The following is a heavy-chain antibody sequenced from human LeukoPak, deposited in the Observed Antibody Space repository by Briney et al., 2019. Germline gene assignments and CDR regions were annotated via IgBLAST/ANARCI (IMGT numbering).Heavy chain of an antibody. V-gene: IGHV4-34*01. CDR1: GGSFSGYY. J-gene: IGHJ4*02. Sequence: SETLSLTCAVYGGSFSGYYWSWIRQPPGKGLEWIGEINHSGSTNYNPSLKSRVTISVDTSKNQFSLKLSSVTAADTAVYYCARGGPWIQLWLPHWGQGTLVTVSS. CDR2: INHSGST. D-gene: IGHD5-18*01. CDR3: ARGGPWIQLWLPH.